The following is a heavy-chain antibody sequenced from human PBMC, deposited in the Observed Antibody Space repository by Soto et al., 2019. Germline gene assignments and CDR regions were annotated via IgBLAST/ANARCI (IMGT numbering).Heavy chain of an antibody. CDR3: VGYSGRGYFDY. CDR2: IIPIFGTA. J-gene: IGHJ4*02. V-gene: IGHV1-69*01. CDR1: GDTFSVYP. Sequence: WVSVKGSRKASGDTFSVYPIGWVRQAHGQGLEWMGGIIPIFGTANYAQKFQGRVTITADESTSTAYMELSSLRSEDTAVYCCVGYSGRGYFDYWGQGTLVTVSS. D-gene: IGHD5-12*01.